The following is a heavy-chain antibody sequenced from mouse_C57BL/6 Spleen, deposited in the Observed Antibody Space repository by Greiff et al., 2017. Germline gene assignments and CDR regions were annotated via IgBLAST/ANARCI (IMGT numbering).Heavy chain of an antibody. D-gene: IGHD1-1*01. CDR1: GYTFTDYY. Sequence: VQLQQSGPVLVKPGASVKMSCKASGYTFTDYYMNWVKQSPGKSLEWIGVIYPYNGGTSYNQKFKGKATLTVDKSSSTAYMALNSLTSEDAAVCYCARCDKNDSSVLYWDVDVWGTRTTVTVS. J-gene: IGHJ1*03. CDR3: ARCDKNDSSVLYWDVDV. V-gene: IGHV1-19*01. CDR2: IYPYNGGT.